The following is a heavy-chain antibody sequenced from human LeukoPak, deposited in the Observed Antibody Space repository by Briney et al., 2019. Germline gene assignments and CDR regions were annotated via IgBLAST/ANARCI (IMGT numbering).Heavy chain of an antibody. CDR1: GYTFTSYG. Sequence: ASVKVSCKASGYTFTSYGISWVRQAPGQGLEWMGWISAYNGNTNYAQKLQGRVTMTTDTSTSTAYMELRSLRSDDTAVYYCAAYCSSTSCLDAFDIWGQGTMVTVSS. CDR2: ISAYNGNT. J-gene: IGHJ3*02. D-gene: IGHD2-2*01. CDR3: AAYCSSTSCLDAFDI. V-gene: IGHV1-18*01.